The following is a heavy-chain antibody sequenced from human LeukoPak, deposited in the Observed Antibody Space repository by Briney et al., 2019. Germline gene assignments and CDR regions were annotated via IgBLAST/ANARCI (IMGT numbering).Heavy chain of an antibody. J-gene: IGHJ5*01. Sequence: PGRSLRLSCAASGFTFSSYGMHWVRQAPGKGLEWVAVISYDGSNKYYADSVKGRFTISRDNSKNTLYLQMNSLRAEDTAVHYCAKDSGGWFGYWGQGTLVTVSS. V-gene: IGHV3-30*18. CDR1: GFTFSSYG. CDR3: AKDSGGWFGY. CDR2: ISYDGSNK. D-gene: IGHD2-15*01.